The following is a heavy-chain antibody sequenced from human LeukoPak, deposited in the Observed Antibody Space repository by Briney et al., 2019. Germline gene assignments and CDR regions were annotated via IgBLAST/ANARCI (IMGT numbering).Heavy chain of an antibody. V-gene: IGHV4-4*02. CDR2: IYHSGST. Sequence: SETLSLTCAVSGGSISSSNWWSWVRQPPGKGLEWIGEIYHSGSTNYNPSLKSRVTISVDKSKNQFSLKLSSVTAADTAVYYCARSTPYYDFWSGYQSNWFDPWGQGTLVTVSS. D-gene: IGHD3-3*01. CDR3: ARSTPYYDFWSGYQSNWFDP. CDR1: GGSISSSNW. J-gene: IGHJ5*02.